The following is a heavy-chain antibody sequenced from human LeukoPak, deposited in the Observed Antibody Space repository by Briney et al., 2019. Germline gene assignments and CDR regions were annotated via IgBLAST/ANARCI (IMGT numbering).Heavy chain of an antibody. CDR1: GGTFSSYA. D-gene: IGHD3-22*01. CDR2: IIPIFGTA. Sequence: SVKVSCKASGGTFSSYAISWVRQAPGQGLEWMGRIIPIFGTANYAQKFQGRVTITTDESTSTAYMEPSSLRSEDTAVYYCARDLGYDYGDDWGQGTLVTVSS. V-gene: IGHV1-69*05. J-gene: IGHJ4*02. CDR3: ARDLGYDYGDD.